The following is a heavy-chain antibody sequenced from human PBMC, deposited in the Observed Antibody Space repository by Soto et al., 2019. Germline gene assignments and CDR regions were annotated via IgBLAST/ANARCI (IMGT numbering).Heavy chain of an antibody. D-gene: IGHD4-17*01. CDR3: ARGRADYAIGYYYGMDV. CDR1: GYTFTSYD. Sequence: QVQLVQSGAEVKKPGASVKVSCKASGYTFTSYDINWVRQATGQGLEWMGWMNPNSGNTGYAQKFTGRVTMARNTSISTAYMELSSLRSEATAVYYCARGRADYAIGYYYGMDVWGQGTTVTVSS. J-gene: IGHJ6*02. CDR2: MNPNSGNT. V-gene: IGHV1-8*01.